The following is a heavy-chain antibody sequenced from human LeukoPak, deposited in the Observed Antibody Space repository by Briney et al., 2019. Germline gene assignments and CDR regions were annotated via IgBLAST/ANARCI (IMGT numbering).Heavy chain of an antibody. D-gene: IGHD2-2*01. J-gene: IGHJ1*01. V-gene: IGHV5-51*01. Sequence: PGESLKISCKGSGYSFTSYWIGWVRQMPGEGLEWMGIIYPGDSDTRYSPSFQGQVTISADKSISTAYLQWSSLKASDTAMYYCARHGGYCSSTSCYGGYFQHWGQGTLVTVSS. CDR2: IYPGDSDT. CDR3: ARHGGYCSSTSCYGGYFQH. CDR1: GYSFTSYW.